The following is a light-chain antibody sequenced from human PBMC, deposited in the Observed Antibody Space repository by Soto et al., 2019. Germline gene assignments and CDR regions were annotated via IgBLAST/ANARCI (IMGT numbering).Light chain of an antibody. CDR3: QQYDNFPT. V-gene: IGKV1-33*01. Sequence: DIQLTQSPSSLSASVGDRVTITCQASQDISTYLNWYQQKPGKAPKLLIYDASNLETGVPSRFSGSGSGTDFTFTISSLQPEDIATYYCQQYDNFPTFGQGTRLEI. CDR1: QDISTY. J-gene: IGKJ5*01. CDR2: DAS.